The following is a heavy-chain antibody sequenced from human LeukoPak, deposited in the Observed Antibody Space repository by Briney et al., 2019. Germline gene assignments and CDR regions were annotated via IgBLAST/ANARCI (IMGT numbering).Heavy chain of an antibody. V-gene: IGHV3-74*01. J-gene: IGHJ4*02. CDR3: ARVSGYGEIDS. CDR2: INSDGTSA. D-gene: IGHD5-12*01. Sequence: PGGSLRLTCAASGFTFSSHWMHWVRQAPGKGLVWVSRINSDGTSASYADSMKGRFTISRDNAKNTLYLQMTSLRTEDTAVYYCARVSGYGEIDSWGQGTLVTVSS. CDR1: GFTFSSHW.